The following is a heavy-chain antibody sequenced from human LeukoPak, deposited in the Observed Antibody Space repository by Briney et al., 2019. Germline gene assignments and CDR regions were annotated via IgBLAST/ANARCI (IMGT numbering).Heavy chain of an antibody. CDR2: IYHSGST. D-gene: IGHD2-21*01. J-gene: IGHJ6*03. Sequence: SETLSLTCAVSDYSISSGYYWGWIRQPPGKGLEWIGSIYHSGSTYYNPSLKSRVTMSVDTSKNQFSLKLSSVTAADTAVYYCARDRPLAYCGGDCVHYYYYYYMDVWGKGTTVTVSS. V-gene: IGHV4-38-2*02. CDR3: ARDRPLAYCGGDCVHYYYYYYMDV. CDR1: DYSISSGYY.